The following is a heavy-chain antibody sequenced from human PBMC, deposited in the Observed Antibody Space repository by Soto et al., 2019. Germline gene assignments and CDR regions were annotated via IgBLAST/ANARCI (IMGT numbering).Heavy chain of an antibody. V-gene: IGHV3-74*01. CDR3: DNWFDP. Sequence: GGSLKLSCVASGFTFAHYWMHWVRQAPGKGLVWVSYISGDGSNTNYADSVKGRFTISRDNAKNTLYLQMNSLRAEDTALYSYDNWFDPWGQGNLVTVSS. J-gene: IGHJ5*02. D-gene: IGHD5-18*01. CDR1: GFTFAHYW. CDR2: ISGDGSNT.